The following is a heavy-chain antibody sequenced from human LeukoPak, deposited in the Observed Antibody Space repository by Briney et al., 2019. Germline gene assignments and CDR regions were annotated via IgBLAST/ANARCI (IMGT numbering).Heavy chain of an antibody. V-gene: IGHV1-46*01. D-gene: IGHD6-6*01. Sequence: GASVKVSCKASGYTFTSYYMHWVRQAPGQGLEWMGRINPSGGSTSYAQKFQGRVTMTRDMSTSTVYMELSSLRSEDTAVYYCARDSYYSSSSLGFDYWGQGTLVTVSS. CDR2: INPSGGST. CDR3: ARDSYYSSSSLGFDY. CDR1: GYTFTSYY. J-gene: IGHJ4*02.